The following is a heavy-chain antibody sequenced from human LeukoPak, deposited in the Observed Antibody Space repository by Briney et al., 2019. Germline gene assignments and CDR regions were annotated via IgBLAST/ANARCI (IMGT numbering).Heavy chain of an antibody. J-gene: IGHJ3*02. CDR2: IYYSGST. CDR3: ARDRLRLLPAFDI. V-gene: IGHV4-59*12. D-gene: IGHD6-19*01. CDR1: GGSISSYY. Sequence: SETLSLTCTVSGGSISSYYWSWIRQPPGKGLEWIGYIYYSGSTNYNPSLKSRVTISVDTSKNQFSLKLTSVTAADTAVYYCARDRLRLLPAFDIWGQGTMVTVSS.